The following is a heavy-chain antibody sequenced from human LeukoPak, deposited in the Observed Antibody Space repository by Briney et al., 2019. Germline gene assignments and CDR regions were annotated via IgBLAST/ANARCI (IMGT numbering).Heavy chain of an antibody. J-gene: IGHJ6*02. CDR3: AKDSNAPLYGMDV. V-gene: IGHV3-23*01. CDR1: GFAFSSYA. Sequence: PGGSLRLSCAGSGFAFSSYAMSWVRQPPGKGLEWVSGISGSGGSTLYADSVKGRFTISRDKSKNTLDLQMNSLRAEDTAVYYCAKDSNAPLYGMDVWGQGTTVTVSS. CDR2: ISGSGGST. D-gene: IGHD4-11*01.